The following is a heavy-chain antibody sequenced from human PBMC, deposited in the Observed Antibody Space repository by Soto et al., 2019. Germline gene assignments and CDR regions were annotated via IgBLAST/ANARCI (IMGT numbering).Heavy chain of an antibody. CDR1: GFTFSTYS. V-gene: IGHV3-48*01. Sequence: PGGSLRLSCAASGFTFSTYSMNWVRQAPGKGLEWVSSISSSSTIYYADSVKGRFTISRDNVQNSLYLQMHSLRAEDAAVYYCARDRGSVWNFDYWGQGTLVTVSS. J-gene: IGHJ4*02. CDR3: ARDRGSVWNFDY. D-gene: IGHD6-19*01. CDR2: ISSSSTI.